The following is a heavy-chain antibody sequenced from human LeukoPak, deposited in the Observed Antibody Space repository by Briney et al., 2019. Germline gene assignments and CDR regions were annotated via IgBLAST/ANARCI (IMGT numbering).Heavy chain of an antibody. V-gene: IGHV3-7*03. Sequence: GGSLRLSCAASGFTFSSHWMTWVRQAPGKGLEWVANIKQDGSEKYYVDSVKGRFSISRDNAKSSLYLQMNSLRDEDTALYYCARVQPPNWFDPWGQGTLVTVSS. CDR3: ARVQPPNWFDP. CDR2: IKQDGSEK. J-gene: IGHJ5*02. CDR1: GFTFSSHW.